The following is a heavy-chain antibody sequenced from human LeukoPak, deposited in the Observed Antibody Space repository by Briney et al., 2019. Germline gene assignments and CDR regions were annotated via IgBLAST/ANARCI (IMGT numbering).Heavy chain of an antibody. V-gene: IGHV4-39*01. CDR2: IFYSGST. D-gene: IGHD4-17*01. Sequence: SETLSLTCTVSGGSISSSSNYWGWIRQPPGKGLEWIGSIFYSGSTYYNPSLKSRVTISVDTSKNQFSLNLSSVTAADTAVYYCARPATVTTSFWYFDLWGRGTLVTVSS. CDR3: ARPATVTTSFWYFDL. J-gene: IGHJ2*01. CDR1: GGSISSSSNY.